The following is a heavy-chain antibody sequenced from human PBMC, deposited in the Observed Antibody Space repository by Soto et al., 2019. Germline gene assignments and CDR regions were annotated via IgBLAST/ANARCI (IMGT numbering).Heavy chain of an antibody. Sequence: ASVKVSCKASGATFTSSTVNWVRQARGRPPEWIGWILVGSGQTNYAQKFQGRVAITRDMSTYTAYLELNSLRSDDTAVYYCAAISSGYYRVFDYWGQGTLVTVSS. CDR1: GATFTSST. CDR2: ILVGSGQT. CDR3: AAISSGYYRVFDY. D-gene: IGHD3-22*01. V-gene: IGHV1-58*01. J-gene: IGHJ4*02.